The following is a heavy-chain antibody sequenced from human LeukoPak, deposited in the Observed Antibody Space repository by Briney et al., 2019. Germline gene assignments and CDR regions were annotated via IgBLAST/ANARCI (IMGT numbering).Heavy chain of an antibody. D-gene: IGHD6-13*01. J-gene: IGHJ4*02. V-gene: IGHV4-4*07. CDR1: GDSISSFY. CDR2: IYSSGST. CDR3: ARDVVAAAGTWDY. Sequence: SETLSLTCTVSGDSISSFYWSWIRQPAGEGLEWIGRIYSSGSTNYNPSLESRVTMSVDTSKNQLSLKLSSVTAADTAVYYCARDVVAAAGTWDYWGQGTLVTVSS.